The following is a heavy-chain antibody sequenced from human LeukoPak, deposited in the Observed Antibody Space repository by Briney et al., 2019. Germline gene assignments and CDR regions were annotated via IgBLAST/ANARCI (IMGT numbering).Heavy chain of an antibody. CDR2: IYPGDSDT. Sequence: GESLKISCKGSGYSFTNYWIGWVRQMPGKGLEWMGIIYPGDSDTSYSPSFQGQVTILADKSVSTAYLLWSSLKASDTAIYYCARGDGSGTPFDYWGQGTLVTVSS. D-gene: IGHD3-10*01. J-gene: IGHJ4*02. CDR3: ARGDGSGTPFDY. V-gene: IGHV5-51*01. CDR1: GYSFTNYW.